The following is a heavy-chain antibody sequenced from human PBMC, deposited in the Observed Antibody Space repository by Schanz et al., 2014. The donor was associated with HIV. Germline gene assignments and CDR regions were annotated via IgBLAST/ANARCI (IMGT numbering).Heavy chain of an antibody. Sequence: QVQLVESGGGVVQPGRSLRLSCAASGFTLSSHAMHWVRQAPGKGLEWVAGISYDGSNKYYTDSVKGRFTISRDNSKNTLYLQMNSLRAEDTAVYYCARDGSLNRGFDYWGQGTLVTVSS. J-gene: IGHJ4*02. V-gene: IGHV3-30-3*01. CDR3: ARDGSLNRGFDY. CDR2: ISYDGSNK. CDR1: GFTLSSHA. D-gene: IGHD3-10*01.